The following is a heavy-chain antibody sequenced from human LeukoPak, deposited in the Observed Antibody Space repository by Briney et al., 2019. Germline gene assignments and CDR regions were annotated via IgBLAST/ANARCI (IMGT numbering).Heavy chain of an antibody. D-gene: IGHD6-13*01. CDR2: ISAYNGNT. J-gene: IGHJ4*02. Sequence: ASVKVSCKASGYTFTSYGISWVRQAPGQGLEWMGWISAYNGNTNYAQKLQGRVTMTTDTSTSTAYMELRSLRSEDTAVYYCARGAKGKNQQQLVMLSYWGQGTLVTVSS. CDR3: ARGAKGKNQQQLVMLSY. V-gene: IGHV1-18*01. CDR1: GYTFTSYG.